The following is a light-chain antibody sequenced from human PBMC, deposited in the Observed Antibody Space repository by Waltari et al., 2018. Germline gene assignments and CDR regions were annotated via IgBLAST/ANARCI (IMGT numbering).Light chain of an antibody. Sequence: EIVLTQSPGTLSLSPGERATLSCRASQTVRTTYLAWYQQKPDQPPPLLIYGATSRATGIPDRFSGSGSGTDFSLTISSLEPEDFAVYYCQQYDISPLTFGGGTKVEIK. V-gene: IGKV3-20*01. CDR1: QTVRTTY. J-gene: IGKJ4*01. CDR2: GAT. CDR3: QQYDISPLT.